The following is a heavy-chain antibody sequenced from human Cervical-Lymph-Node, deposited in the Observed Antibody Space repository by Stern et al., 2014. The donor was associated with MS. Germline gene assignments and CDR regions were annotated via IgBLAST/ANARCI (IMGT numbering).Heavy chain of an antibody. J-gene: IGHJ6*02. V-gene: IGHV4-31*03. CDR2: IHYSGTT. CDR3: ARDHFTTSLDV. D-gene: IGHD3-22*01. CDR1: GGSISSDNYY. Sequence: QVQLVESGPGLVKPSQTLSLTCTVSGGSISSDNYYWTWIRQHPGKGLEWIGHIHYSGTTYYNPSLQSRVSITVDTSQNLFSRRLGSVTAADTAVYYCARDHFTTSLDVWGHGTTVTVS.